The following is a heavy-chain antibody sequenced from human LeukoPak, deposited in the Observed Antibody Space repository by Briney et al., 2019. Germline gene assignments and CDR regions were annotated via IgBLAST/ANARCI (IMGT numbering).Heavy chain of an antibody. V-gene: IGHV5-51*01. CDR3: ARRQGCSSTSCPPDY. CDR1: GYXFTTYW. CDR2: IYPGDSDS. Sequence: GESLKISCSGSGYXFTTYWICWVRQMPGKGLEWMGIIYPGDSDSRYTPSFQGHVTMSADKSINTAYLQWSSLKASDTAMYYCARRQGCSSTSCPPDYWGQGTLVTVSS. J-gene: IGHJ4*02. D-gene: IGHD2-2*01.